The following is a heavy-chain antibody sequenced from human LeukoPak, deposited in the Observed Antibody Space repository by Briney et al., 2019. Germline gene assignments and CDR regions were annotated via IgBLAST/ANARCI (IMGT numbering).Heavy chain of an antibody. CDR1: GFTFSSSW. V-gene: IGHV3-74*01. D-gene: IGHD3-10*01. J-gene: IGHJ4*02. CDR2: INREGSTT. CDR3: AKLWGVANTDDY. Sequence: GGSLRLSCAASGFTFSSSWMHWVRQAPGKGLVWVSRINREGSTTNYAGSVKGRFTISRDNARNTLYLQMNSLRAEDTAVYYCAKLWGVANTDDYWGQGTLVTVSS.